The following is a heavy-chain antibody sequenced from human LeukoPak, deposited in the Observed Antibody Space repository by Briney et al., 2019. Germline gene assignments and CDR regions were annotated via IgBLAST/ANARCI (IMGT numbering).Heavy chain of an antibody. V-gene: IGHV3-30*04. J-gene: IGHJ4*02. CDR2: ISYDGSNK. CDR1: GFTFSSYA. D-gene: IGHD4-17*01. Sequence: GRSLRLSCAASGFTFSSYAMHWVRQASGKGLEWVAVISYDGSNKYYADSVKGRFTISRDNSKNTLYLQMNSLRPEDTAVYYCARDGPDYGDFDYWGQGTLVTVSS. CDR3: ARDGPDYGDFDY.